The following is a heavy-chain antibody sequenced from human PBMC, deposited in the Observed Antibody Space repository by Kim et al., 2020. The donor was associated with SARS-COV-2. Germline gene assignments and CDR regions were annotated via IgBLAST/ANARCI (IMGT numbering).Heavy chain of an antibody. J-gene: IGHJ1*01. CDR3: ARFEYDYVWGQPSGGYFQH. CDR1: GGSISSYY. D-gene: IGHD3-16*01. Sequence: SETLSLTCTVSGGSISSYYWSWIRQPPGKGLEWIGYIYYSGSTNYNPSLKSRVTISVDTSKNQFSLKLSSVTAADTAVYYCARFEYDYVWGQPSGGYFQHWGQGTLVTVSS. V-gene: IGHV4-59*01. CDR2: IYYSGST.